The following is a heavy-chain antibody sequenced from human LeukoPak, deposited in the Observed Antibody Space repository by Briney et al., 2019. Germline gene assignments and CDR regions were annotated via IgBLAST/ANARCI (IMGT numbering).Heavy chain of an antibody. CDR3: ARARSRTTGSDY. J-gene: IGHJ4*02. D-gene: IGHD2/OR15-2a*01. CDR1: GFTVSSNY. Sequence: GGSLRLSCAASGFTVSSNYMSWVRQAPGKGLEWVSVIYSGGSTYYADSVRGRFTISRDNSKNTLYLQMNILRAEDTAVYFCARARSRTTGSDYWGQGTLVTVSS. V-gene: IGHV3-53*01. CDR2: IYSGGST.